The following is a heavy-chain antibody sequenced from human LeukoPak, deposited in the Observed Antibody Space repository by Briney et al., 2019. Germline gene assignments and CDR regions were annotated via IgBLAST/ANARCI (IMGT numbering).Heavy chain of an antibody. CDR2: IKQDGSEK. J-gene: IGHJ6*02. V-gene: IGHV3-7*01. CDR3: ARERYCSGTSCYTVYYYGMDV. Sequence: GGSLRLSCAASGFTFSSYWMSWVRQAPGKGLEWVANIKQDGSEKYYVDSVKGRFTISRDSAKNSLYLQMNSLRAEDTAVYYCARERYCSGTSCYTVYYYGMDVWGQGTTVTVSS. CDR1: GFTFSSYW. D-gene: IGHD2-2*02.